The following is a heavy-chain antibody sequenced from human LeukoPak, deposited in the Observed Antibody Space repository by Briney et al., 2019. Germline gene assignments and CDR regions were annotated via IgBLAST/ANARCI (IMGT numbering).Heavy chain of an antibody. Sequence: GGSLRLSCAASGFTFDDYGMSWVPQAPGKGLEWVSGINWNGGSTYYADSVKGRFTISRDNSKNTLYLQMNSLRAEDTAVYYCATNQMRWGQGTLVTVSS. J-gene: IGHJ4*02. CDR1: GFTFDDYG. D-gene: IGHD5-24*01. CDR3: ATNQMR. V-gene: IGHV3-20*04. CDR2: INWNGGST.